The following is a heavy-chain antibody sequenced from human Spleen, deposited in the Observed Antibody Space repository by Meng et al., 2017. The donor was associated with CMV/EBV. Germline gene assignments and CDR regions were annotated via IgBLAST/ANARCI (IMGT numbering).Heavy chain of an antibody. V-gene: IGHV1-69*05. Sequence: SGGTFSSYDISWVRQAPGQGLEWMGGITPIFGTANYAQKFQGRVTITTDESTSTAYMELSSLRSEDTAVYYCARDHSGYSYGPHFDYWGQGTLVTVSS. J-gene: IGHJ4*02. D-gene: IGHD5-18*01. CDR3: ARDHSGYSYGPHFDY. CDR1: GGTFSSYD. CDR2: ITPIFGTA.